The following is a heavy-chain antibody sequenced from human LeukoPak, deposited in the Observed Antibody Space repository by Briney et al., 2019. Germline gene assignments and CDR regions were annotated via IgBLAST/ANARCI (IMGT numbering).Heavy chain of an antibody. V-gene: IGHV5-51*03. CDR2: IYPGDSDT. CDR3: ASRKKGMASAGFDY. J-gene: IGHJ4*02. D-gene: IGHD5-24*01. Sequence: GESLKISCKGSGYSFTNYWIGWVRQMPGIGLEWMGIIYPGDSDTRYSPSFQGQVTISAEKSISTAYLQWSSLKASDTALYYCASRKKGMASAGFDYWGQGTLVTVSS. CDR1: GYSFTNYW.